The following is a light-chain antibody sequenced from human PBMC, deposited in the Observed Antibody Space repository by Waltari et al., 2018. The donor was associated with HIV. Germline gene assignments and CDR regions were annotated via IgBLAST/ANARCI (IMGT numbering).Light chain of an antibody. J-gene: IGLJ2*01. Sequence: QSALTQPASVSGSPGQSITISCTGTSSDVGIYNLVSWYQQYPGKAPKLMIYEGSKRPSGVSNRFSGSKSGNTASLTISGLQTEDEADYYCCSYAGSFVVF. CDR2: EGS. CDR1: SSDVGIYNL. CDR3: CSYAGSFVV. V-gene: IGLV2-23*01.